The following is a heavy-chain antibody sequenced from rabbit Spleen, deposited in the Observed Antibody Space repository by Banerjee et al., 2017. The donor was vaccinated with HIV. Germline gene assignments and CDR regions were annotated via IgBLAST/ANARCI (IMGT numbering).Heavy chain of an antibody. CDR3: ARDGAGGSYFAL. J-gene: IGHJ4*01. D-gene: IGHD8-1*01. CDR1: GFSFSSSYW. Sequence: QSLEESGGDLVKPGASLTLTCTASGFSFSSSYWICWVRQAPGKGLEWIACINIVTGKSVYASWAKGRFIMSRTSSTTVTLQMTSLTAADTATYFCARDGAGGSYFALWGPGTLVTVS. V-gene: IGHV1S40*01. CDR2: INIVTGKS.